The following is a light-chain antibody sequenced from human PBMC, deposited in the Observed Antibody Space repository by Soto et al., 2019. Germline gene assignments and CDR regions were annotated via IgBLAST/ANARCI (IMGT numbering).Light chain of an antibody. CDR3: SSHTSGSTRV. Sequence: QSVLTQPASVSGSPGQSIAISCTGTSGDVGGYDYVSWYQQHPDKAPKLMIYEVTQRPSWVSNRFSGSKSGNTASLTIAGLHPEDEADYYCSSHTSGSTRVFGSGTKLTVL. CDR1: SGDVGGYDY. V-gene: IGLV2-14*01. CDR2: EVT. J-gene: IGLJ1*01.